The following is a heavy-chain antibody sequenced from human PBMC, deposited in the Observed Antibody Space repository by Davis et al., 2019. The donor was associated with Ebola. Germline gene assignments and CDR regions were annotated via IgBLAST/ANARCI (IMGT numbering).Heavy chain of an antibody. Sequence: HSQTLSLTCVVSGDSVSGDTVAYNWIRQSPSRGLEWLGRTYYRSRWFTDYEISLKGRMIINADTSKNQFSLQLNSVTPDDTAIYYCTRALRDWGPGTLVTVSS. D-gene: IGHD2-21*01. J-gene: IGHJ4*01. CDR2: TYYRSRWFT. CDR1: GDSVSGDTVA. CDR3: TRALRD. V-gene: IGHV6-1*01.